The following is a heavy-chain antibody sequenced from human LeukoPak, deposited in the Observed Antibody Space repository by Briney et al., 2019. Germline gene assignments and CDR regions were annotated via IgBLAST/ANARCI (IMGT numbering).Heavy chain of an antibody. J-gene: IGHJ4*02. CDR2: INHSGST. V-gene: IGHV4-34*01. Sequence: TSETLSLTCAVYGRSFNGYYWSWIRQPPGKGLEWVGEINHSGSTNYNPSFKSRVTISVDTSKNLFSLKLRSVTAADTAVYYCARRQWLAPFDYWGQGTLVTVSS. D-gene: IGHD6-19*01. CDR1: GRSFNGYY. CDR3: ARRQWLAPFDY.